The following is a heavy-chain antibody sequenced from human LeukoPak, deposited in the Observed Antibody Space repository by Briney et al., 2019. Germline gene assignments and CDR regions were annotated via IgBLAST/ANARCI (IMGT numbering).Heavy chain of an antibody. CDR1: GGSISSYY. J-gene: IGHJ3*02. CDR3: AWIPNYDFWSGHDAFDI. CDR2: IYYSGST. Sequence: SETLSLTCTVSGGSISSYYWSWIRQPPGKGLEWIGYIYYSGSTNYNPSLKSRVTISVETSKNQFSLKLSSVTAEDTAVYYCAWIPNYDFWSGHDAFDIWGQGTMVTVCS. D-gene: IGHD3-3*01. V-gene: IGHV4-59*01.